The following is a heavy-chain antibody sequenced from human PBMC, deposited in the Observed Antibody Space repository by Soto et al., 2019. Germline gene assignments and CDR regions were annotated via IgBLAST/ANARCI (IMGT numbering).Heavy chain of an antibody. J-gene: IGHJ6*02. V-gene: IGHV5-10-1*01. CDR2: IDPSDSYT. CDR1: GYSFTSYW. D-gene: IGHD2-2*01. CDR3: ARQRVVVDTHYYGMDV. Sequence: GESLKISCKGSGYSFTSYWISWVRQMPGKGLEWMGRIDPSDSYTNYSPSFQGHVTISADKSISTAYLQWSSLKASDTAMYYCARQRVVVDTHYYGMDVWGQGTTVTVSS.